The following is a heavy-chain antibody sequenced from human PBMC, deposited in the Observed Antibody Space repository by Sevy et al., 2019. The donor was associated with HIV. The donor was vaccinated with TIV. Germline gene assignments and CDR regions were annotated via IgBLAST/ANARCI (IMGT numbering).Heavy chain of an antibody. D-gene: IGHD2-2*03. CDR1: GGTFSSYA. Sequence: SVKVSCKASGGTFSSYAISWVRQAPGQGLEWMGGIIPIFGTANYAQTFQGRVTITADESTSTAYMELSSLRSEDTAVYYCARGGIGYCSSTSCYSEAFDIWGQGTMVTVSS. V-gene: IGHV1-69*13. J-gene: IGHJ3*02. CDR3: ARGGIGYCSSTSCYSEAFDI. CDR2: IIPIFGTA.